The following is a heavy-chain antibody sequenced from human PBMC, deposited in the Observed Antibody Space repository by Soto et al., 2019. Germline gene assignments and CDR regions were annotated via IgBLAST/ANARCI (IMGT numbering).Heavy chain of an antibody. V-gene: IGHV1-18*01. CDR1: GYTFASYA. CDR3: ATDPPPPDY. CDR2: ISAYNGNT. J-gene: IGHJ4*02. Sequence: QVQLVQSGAEVKKPGASVKVSCKASGYTFASYAISWMRQAPGQGLEWMGWISAYNGNTNYAQKLQGRVTMTTDTSTSTGYMERRSLRSDDTAVYYCATDPPPPDYWGQGTLVTVSS.